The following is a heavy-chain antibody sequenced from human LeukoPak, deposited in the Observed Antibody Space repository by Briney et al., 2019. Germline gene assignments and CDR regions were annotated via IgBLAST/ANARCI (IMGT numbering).Heavy chain of an antibody. V-gene: IGHV1-18*01. CDR1: GFSFASFG. CDR3: ARDLGYSSSLSGDY. J-gene: IGHJ4*02. Sequence: ASVKVSCKAFGFSFASFGFNWVRQAPGQGLEWMGWISGYNGHTNYAQKLQGRVTMTTDTSTSTAYMELRSLRSDDTAVYYCARDLGYSSSLSGDYWGQGTLVTVSS. D-gene: IGHD6-6*01. CDR2: ISGYNGHT.